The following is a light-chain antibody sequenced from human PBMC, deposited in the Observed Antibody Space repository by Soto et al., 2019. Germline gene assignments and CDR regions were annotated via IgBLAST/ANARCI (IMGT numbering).Light chain of an antibody. V-gene: IGKV3-15*01. CDR1: QSISSD. Sequence: EIVLTQSPGTLSLSPGARAPLSCRASQSISSDVAWYQQKPGQAPRLLIYGASTTATGIPARFSGSGSGTEFTLTISSLQSEDFAVYYCQQYHSWPPRTFGQGTKVDIK. J-gene: IGKJ1*01. CDR3: QQYHSWPPRT. CDR2: GAS.